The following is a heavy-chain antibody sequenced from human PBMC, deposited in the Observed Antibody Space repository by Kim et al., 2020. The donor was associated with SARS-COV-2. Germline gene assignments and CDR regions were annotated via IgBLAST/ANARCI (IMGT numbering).Heavy chain of an antibody. D-gene: IGHD2-21*02. CDR1: GGSISSYY. Sequence: SETLSLTCTVSGGSISSYYWSWIRQPPGKGLEWIGYIYYSGSTNYNPSLKSRVTISVDTSKNQFSLKLSSVTAADTAVYYCARDALVVVTAIHYYYYGMDVWGQGTTVTVSS. J-gene: IGHJ6*02. CDR2: IYYSGST. CDR3: ARDALVVVTAIHYYYYGMDV. V-gene: IGHV4-59*13.